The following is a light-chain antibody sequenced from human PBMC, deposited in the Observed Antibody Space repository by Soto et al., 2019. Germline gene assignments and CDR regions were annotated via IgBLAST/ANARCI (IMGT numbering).Light chain of an antibody. CDR3: KQYSNWPRR. V-gene: IGKV3-15*01. CDR2: AAS. Sequence: EIVMTQFPATLSVSPGERATLSCRASQSVRSNLAWYQQKPSQAPRLLIFAASTRATVIPARFRGSGSGTEFTLNISDLQSEDFAVYYCKQYSNWPRRFGQGTKGDIK. CDR1: QSVRSN. J-gene: IGKJ1*01.